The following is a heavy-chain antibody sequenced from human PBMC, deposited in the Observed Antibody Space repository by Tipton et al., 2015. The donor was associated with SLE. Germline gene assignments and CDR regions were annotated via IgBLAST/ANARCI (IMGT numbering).Heavy chain of an antibody. CDR2: IRYDGSNK. CDR3: AKDGADFYYFDY. Sequence: LRLSCAASGFTFSSYGMHWVRQAPGKGLEWVAFIRYDGSNKYYADSVKGRFTISRDNSKNTLYLQMNSLRAEDTAVYYCAKDGADFYYFDYWGQGTLVTVSS. D-gene: IGHD1-26*01. J-gene: IGHJ4*02. V-gene: IGHV3-30*02. CDR1: GFTFSSYG.